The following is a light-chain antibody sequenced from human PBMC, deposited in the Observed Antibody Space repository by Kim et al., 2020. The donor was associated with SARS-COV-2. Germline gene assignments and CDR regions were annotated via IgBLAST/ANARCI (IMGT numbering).Light chain of an antibody. V-gene: IGKV1-5*03. Sequence: DIQMTQSASTLSAFVGNRVTITCRASQSVDNWLAWYQQKPGRAPKLLIYQASKLASGVPSRFRGSGSGTDFTLTITNLQPDDFAIYYCKQYETYWTFGPGTKVDIK. CDR3: KQYETYWT. CDR2: QAS. CDR1: QSVDNW. J-gene: IGKJ1*01.